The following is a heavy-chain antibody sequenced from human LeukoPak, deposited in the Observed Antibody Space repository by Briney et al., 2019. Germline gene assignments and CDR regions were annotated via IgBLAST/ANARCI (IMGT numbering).Heavy chain of an antibody. CDR1: GFTFSSYW. CDR3: TKDKRIDYSGAGSYYNEAYYYYGMDV. V-gene: IGHV3-9*01. D-gene: IGHD3-10*01. CDR2: ISWNSGNI. Sequence: GGSLRLSCAASGFTFSSYWMHWVRQGPGKGLEWVSGISWNSGNIGYADSVKGRFTISRDNAKRSMYLQMNSLRAEATALYYCTKDKRIDYSGAGSYYNEAYYYYGMDVWGQGTTVTVSS. J-gene: IGHJ6*02.